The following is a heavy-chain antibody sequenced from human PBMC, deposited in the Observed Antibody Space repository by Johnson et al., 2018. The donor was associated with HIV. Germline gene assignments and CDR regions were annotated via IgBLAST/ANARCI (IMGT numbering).Heavy chain of an antibody. D-gene: IGHD1-14*01. Sequence: EQLVESGGGLVQPGGSLRLSCAVSGFTVSSDYMSWVRQAPGKGLEWVSLIYSGGSIYYADSVKGRFTISRDNSKNTLYLQMNSRRAEDTAGYYCARPTKPGDAFDIWGQWTMVTVSS. CDR3: ARPTKPGDAFDI. J-gene: IGHJ3*02. CDR2: IYSGGSI. V-gene: IGHV3-66*02. CDR1: GFTVSSDY.